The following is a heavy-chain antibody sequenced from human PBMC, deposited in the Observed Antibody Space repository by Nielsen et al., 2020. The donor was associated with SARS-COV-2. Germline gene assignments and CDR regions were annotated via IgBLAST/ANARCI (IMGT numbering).Heavy chain of an antibody. V-gene: IGHV1-69*05. CDR2: IIPIFGTA. Sequence: SVKVSCKASGGTFSSYAISWVRQAPGQGLEWMGGIIPIFGTANYAQKFQGRVTMTRDTSTSTVYMELSSLRSEDTAVYYCARTYYYGSGSHDAFDIWGQGTMVTVSS. CDR1: GGTFSSYA. CDR3: ARTYYYGSGSHDAFDI. J-gene: IGHJ3*02. D-gene: IGHD3-10*01.